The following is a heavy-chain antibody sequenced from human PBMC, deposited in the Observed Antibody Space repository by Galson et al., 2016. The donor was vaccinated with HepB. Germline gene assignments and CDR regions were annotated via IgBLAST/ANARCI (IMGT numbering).Heavy chain of an antibody. V-gene: IGHV4-39*01. Sequence: SETLSLTCTVSGGSITSSSYYWGWIRQPPGKGLQWIGSIFYTGTTYYVPTLKSRVTTSIDTSTNQFSLKLRSVTAADTAIYYCARHPSPARLEWLPSGFDYWGQGALVTVSS. D-gene: IGHD3-3*01. CDR2: IFYTGTT. J-gene: IGHJ4*02. CDR3: ARHPSPARLEWLPSGFDY. CDR1: GGSITSSSYY.